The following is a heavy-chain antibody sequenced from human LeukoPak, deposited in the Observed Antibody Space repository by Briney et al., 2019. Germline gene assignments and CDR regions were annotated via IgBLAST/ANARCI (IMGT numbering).Heavy chain of an antibody. CDR2: IYSGGST. CDR3: AKDATGGDYYDSSRDY. J-gene: IGHJ4*02. D-gene: IGHD3-22*01. CDR1: GFTVSSNY. V-gene: IGHV3-66*01. Sequence: GGSLRLSCAASGFTVSSNYMSWVRQAPGKGLEWVSIIYSGGSTYYADSVKGRFTISRDNSKNTLYLQTTSLRAEDTAVYYCAKDATGGDYYDSSRDYWGQGTLVTVSS.